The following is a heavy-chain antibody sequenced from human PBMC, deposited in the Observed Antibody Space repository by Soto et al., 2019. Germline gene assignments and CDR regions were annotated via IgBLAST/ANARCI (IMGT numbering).Heavy chain of an antibody. D-gene: IGHD2-8*02. CDR2: INPDNGNT. J-gene: IGHJ3*01. Sequence: QVQLVQSGAEVRKPGASVNISCRASGFSFSDNLINWVRQAPGQSHEWMGWINPDNGNTTYSQTFQGRVTISRHSAASIAYVEVSDLTSEDTAVYYCARDILSVGPRANDAFDVWGQGTMVTVSS. V-gene: IGHV1-3*01. CDR1: GFSFSDNL. CDR3: ARDILSVGPRANDAFDV.